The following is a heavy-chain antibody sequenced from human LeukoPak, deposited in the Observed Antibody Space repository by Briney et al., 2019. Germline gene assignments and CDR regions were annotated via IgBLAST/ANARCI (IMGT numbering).Heavy chain of an antibody. CDR1: GYTFTSYH. J-gene: IGHJ4*02. CDR2: INPSGGTT. V-gene: IGHV1-46*01. CDR3: ARASSPDILPDY. D-gene: IGHD1-14*01. Sequence: GASVKVSCKASGYTFTSYHMHWVRQAPGQGLEWMGIINPSGGTTNYAQKFRGRVTMTRDMSTSTVYMELSSLRSEDTAVYYCARASSPDILPDYWGRGTLVTVSS.